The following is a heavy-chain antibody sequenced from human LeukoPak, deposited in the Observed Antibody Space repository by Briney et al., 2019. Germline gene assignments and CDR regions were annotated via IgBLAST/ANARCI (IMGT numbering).Heavy chain of an antibody. D-gene: IGHD4-17*01. V-gene: IGHV3-48*03. CDR2: ISSSGSTI. Sequence: GGSLRLSCAASGFTFSSYAMSWVRQAPGKGLEWVSYISSSGSTIYYADSVKGRFTISRDNAKNSLYLQMNSLRAEDTAVHYFARDYGDTIDYWGQGTLVTVSS. CDR1: GFTFSSYA. CDR3: ARDYGDTIDY. J-gene: IGHJ4*02.